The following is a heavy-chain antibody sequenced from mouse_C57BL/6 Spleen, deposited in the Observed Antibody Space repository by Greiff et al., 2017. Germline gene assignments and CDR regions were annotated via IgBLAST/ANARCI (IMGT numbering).Heavy chain of an antibody. Sequence: VQLKESGPELVKPGASVKISCKASGYAFSSSWMNWVKQRPGKGLEWIGRIYPGDGDTNYNGKFKGKATLTADKSSSTAYMQLSSLTSEDSAVYFCARKEAYYGGSDGYFDVWGTGTTVTVSS. J-gene: IGHJ1*03. CDR3: ARKEAYYGGSDGYFDV. V-gene: IGHV1-82*01. D-gene: IGHD1-1*01. CDR1: GYAFSSSW. CDR2: IYPGDGDT.